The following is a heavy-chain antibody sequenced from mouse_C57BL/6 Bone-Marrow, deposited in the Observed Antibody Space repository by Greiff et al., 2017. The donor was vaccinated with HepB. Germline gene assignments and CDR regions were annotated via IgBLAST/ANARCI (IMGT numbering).Heavy chain of an antibody. D-gene: IGHD2-4*01. CDR1: GYTFTSYW. V-gene: IGHV1-59*01. J-gene: IGHJ3*01. CDR3: ARDYDYDIWFAY. Sequence: QVQLQQSGAELVRPGTSVKLSCKASGYTFTSYWMHWVKQRPGQGLEWIGVIDPSDSYTNYNQKFKGKATLTVDTSSSTAYMQLSSLTSEDSAVYYCARDYDYDIWFAYWGQGTLVTVSA. CDR2: IDPSDSYT.